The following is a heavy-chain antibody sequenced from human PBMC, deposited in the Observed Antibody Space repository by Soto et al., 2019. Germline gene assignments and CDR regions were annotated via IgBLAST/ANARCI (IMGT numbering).Heavy chain of an antibody. CDR2: IYHSGST. J-gene: IGHJ4*02. V-gene: IGHV4-4*02. CDR3: ASQNVDKAIVIFAY. CDR1: GGSIGSSNW. Sequence: SETLSLTCAVSGGSIGSSNWWSWVRQPPGKGLEWIGEIYHSGSTNYNPSLKSRVTISVDKSKNQFSLKLSSVTAADTAVYYCASQNVDKAIVIFAYWGRGTRVPVSS. D-gene: IGHD5-18*01.